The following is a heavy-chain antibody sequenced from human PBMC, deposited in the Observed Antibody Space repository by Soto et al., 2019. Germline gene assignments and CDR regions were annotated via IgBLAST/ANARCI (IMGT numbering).Heavy chain of an antibody. CDR3: ARAGEYQLLYYFDY. CDR2: IYYSGST. V-gene: IGHV4-59*01. Sequence: SETLSLTCTVSGGSISSYYWSWIRQPPGKGLEWIGYIYYSGSTNYNPSLKSRVTISVDTSKNQFSLKLSSVTAADTAVYYCARAGEYQLLYYFDYWGQGTLVTVSS. J-gene: IGHJ4*02. CDR1: GGSISSYY. D-gene: IGHD2-2*01.